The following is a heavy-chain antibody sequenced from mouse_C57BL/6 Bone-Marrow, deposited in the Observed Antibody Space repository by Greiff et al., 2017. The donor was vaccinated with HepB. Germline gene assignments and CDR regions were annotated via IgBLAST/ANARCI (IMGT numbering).Heavy chain of an antibody. CDR2: ISDGGSYT. CDR3: ARDLFITTVVATLDFDV. D-gene: IGHD1-1*01. J-gene: IGHJ1*03. CDR1: GFTFSSYA. V-gene: IGHV5-4*01. Sequence: EVKLMESGGGLVKPGGSLKLSCAASGFTFSSYAMSWVRQTPEKRLEWVATISDGGSYTYYPDNVKGRFTISRDNAKNNLYLQMSHLTSEDTAMYYCARDLFITTVVATLDFDVWGTGTTVTVSS.